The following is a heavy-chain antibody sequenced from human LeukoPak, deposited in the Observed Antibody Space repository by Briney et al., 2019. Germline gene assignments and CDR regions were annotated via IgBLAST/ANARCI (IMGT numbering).Heavy chain of an antibody. CDR1: GFTFSRYA. D-gene: IGHD3-9*01. V-gene: IGHV3-23*01. CDR3: ARDDYDILTGPIDY. CDR2: ISGPGDHT. J-gene: IGHJ4*02. Sequence: GGSLRLSCAASGFTFSRYAMTWVRQTPGKGLEWVSSISGPGDHTYYADSVKGRFTISRDNSKNTLYLQMNSLRAEDTAVYYCARDDYDILTGPIDYWGQGTLVTVSS.